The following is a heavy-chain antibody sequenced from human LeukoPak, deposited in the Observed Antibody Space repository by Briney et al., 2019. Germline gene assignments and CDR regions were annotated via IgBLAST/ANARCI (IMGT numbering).Heavy chain of an antibody. D-gene: IGHD1-26*01. CDR2: IYHSGGA. J-gene: IGHJ4*02. CDR1: GASVSSYY. Sequence: SETLSLTCSVSGASVSSYYYNWIRQSPGKPLEWIGYIYHSGGANYNPSLSSRVTISVDTSKNQFSLKLSSVTAADTAVYYCARVVGWLGGIDYWGQGTLVTVSS. CDR3: ARVVGWLGGIDY. V-gene: IGHV4-59*02.